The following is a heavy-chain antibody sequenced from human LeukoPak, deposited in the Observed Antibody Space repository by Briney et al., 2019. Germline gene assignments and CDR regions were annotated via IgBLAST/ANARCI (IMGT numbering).Heavy chain of an antibody. CDR3: AELGITMIGGV. D-gene: IGHD3-10*02. CDR2: ISSSGSTI. J-gene: IGHJ6*04. CDR1: GFTFSSYS. V-gene: IGHV3-48*01. Sequence: GGSLRPSCAASGFTFSSYSMNWVRQAPGKGLEWVSYISSSGSTIYYADSVKGRFTIPKANAKNSLYLQMNSLRAEDTAVYYCAELGITMIGGVWGKGTTVTISS.